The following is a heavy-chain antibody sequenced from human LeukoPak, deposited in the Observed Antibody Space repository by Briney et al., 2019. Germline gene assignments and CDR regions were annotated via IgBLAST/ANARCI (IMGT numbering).Heavy chain of an antibody. J-gene: IGHJ4*02. Sequence: KPGGSLRLSCAASGFTFDDYGMNWVRRAPGKGLEWVSSISGSSSSYMYYADSVKGRFTISGDNAKNSLDLQMNSLRAEDTAVYYCARPETNDYGDFHYWGQGTLVTVSS. CDR2: ISGSSSSYM. V-gene: IGHV3-21*01. D-gene: IGHD4-17*01. CDR3: ARPETNDYGDFHY. CDR1: GFTFDDYG.